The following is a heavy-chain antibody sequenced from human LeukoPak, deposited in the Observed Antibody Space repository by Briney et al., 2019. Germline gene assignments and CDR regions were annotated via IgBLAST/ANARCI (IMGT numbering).Heavy chain of an antibody. J-gene: IGHJ6*02. V-gene: IGHV4-4*07. Sequence: SETLSLTCTVSGGSISSYYWSWIRQPAGKGLEWIGRIYTSGSTNYNPSLKSRVTMSVDTSKNQFSLKLSSVTAADTAVYYCARGRLWDSSGYFRSYYYYGMDVWGQGTTVTVSS. CDR1: GGSISSYY. CDR3: ARGRLWDSSGYFRSYYYYGMDV. D-gene: IGHD3-22*01. CDR2: IYTSGST.